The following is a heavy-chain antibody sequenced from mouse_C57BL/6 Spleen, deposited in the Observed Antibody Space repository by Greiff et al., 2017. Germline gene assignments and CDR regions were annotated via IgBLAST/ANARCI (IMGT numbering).Heavy chain of an antibody. D-gene: IGHD2-10*02. J-gene: IGHJ2*01. Sequence: QVQLKQPGAELVRPGSSVKLSCKASGYTFTSYWMHWVKQRPIQGLEWIGNIDPSDSETHYNQKFKDKATLTVDKSSSTAYMQLSSLTSEDSAVYYCASQYGNLLGYWGQGTTLTVSS. CDR1: GYTFTSYW. CDR2: IDPSDSET. CDR3: ASQYGNLLGY. V-gene: IGHV1-52*01.